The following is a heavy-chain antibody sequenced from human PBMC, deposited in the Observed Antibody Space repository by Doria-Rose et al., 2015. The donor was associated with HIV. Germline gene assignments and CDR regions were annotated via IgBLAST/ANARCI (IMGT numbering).Heavy chain of an antibody. CDR1: GFTFSSYG. CDR2: ISYDGSNK. Sequence: QVQLVQSGGGVVQPGRSLRLSCAASGFTFSSYGMHWVRQAPGKGLEWVAVISYDGSNKYYADSVKGRFIISRDNSENTLYLQMNSLRAEDTAVYYCAKVPPPVADHYYYYGMDVWGQGITVTVSS. J-gene: IGHJ6*02. CDR3: AKVPPPVADHYYYYGMDV. D-gene: IGHD6-19*01. V-gene: IGHV3-30*18.